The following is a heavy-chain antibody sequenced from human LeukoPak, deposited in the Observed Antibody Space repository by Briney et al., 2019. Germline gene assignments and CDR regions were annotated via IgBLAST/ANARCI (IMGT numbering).Heavy chain of an antibody. CDR1: GFTFSSNG. CDR3: ARTEIHSIAARDDAFDI. J-gene: IGHJ3*02. Sequence: GGSLRLSCVASGFTFSSNGMHWVRQAPGKGLEWVAVIWYDGSNKYYADSVKGRFTISRDNSKNTLYLQMNSLRAEDTAVYYCARTEIHSIAARDDAFDIWGQGTMVTVSS. V-gene: IGHV3-33*01. CDR2: IWYDGSNK. D-gene: IGHD6-6*01.